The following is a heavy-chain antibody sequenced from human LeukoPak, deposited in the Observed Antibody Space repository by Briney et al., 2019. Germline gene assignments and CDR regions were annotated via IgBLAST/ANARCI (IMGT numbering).Heavy chain of an antibody. CDR1: GFTFSSYA. CDR3: AKDAFSGAHYYDSSGYPHPSDY. V-gene: IGHV3-23*01. D-gene: IGHD3-22*01. Sequence: PGGSLRLSCAASGFTFSSYAMSWVRQAPGKGLEWVSAISGSGGSTYYADSVKGRFTISRDNSKNTLYLQMNSLRAEDTAVYYCAKDAFSGAHYYDSSGYPHPSDYWGQGTLVTVSS. J-gene: IGHJ4*02. CDR2: ISGSGGST.